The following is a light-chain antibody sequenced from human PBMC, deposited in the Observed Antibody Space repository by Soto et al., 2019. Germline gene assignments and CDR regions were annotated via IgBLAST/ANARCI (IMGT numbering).Light chain of an antibody. CDR2: KAS. V-gene: IGKV1-5*03. J-gene: IGKJ4*01. CDR3: QQYYSYSPLT. Sequence: DIQISQSPSPLSASVGDKVTVTCRASQSVRDWVAWYQQQAGRAPRLLIYKASSLQSGVPSRFSGSGFGTEFTLTISGLQPDDFASYYCQQYYSYSPLTFGGGTKVDIK. CDR1: QSVRDW.